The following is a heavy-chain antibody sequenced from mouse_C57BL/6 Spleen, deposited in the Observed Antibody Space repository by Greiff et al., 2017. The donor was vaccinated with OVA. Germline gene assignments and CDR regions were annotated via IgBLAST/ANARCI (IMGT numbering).Heavy chain of an antibody. J-gene: IGHJ1*03. CDR1: GYTFTSYW. Sequence: QVQLKQPGAELVKPGASVKMSCKASGYTFTSYWITWVKQRPGQGLEWIGDIYPGSGSTNYNEKFKSKATLTVDTSSSTAYMQLSSLTSEDSAVYYCARERVDYGSSFWYFDVWGTGTTVTVSS. D-gene: IGHD1-1*01. CDR3: ARERVDYGSSFWYFDV. V-gene: IGHV1-55*01. CDR2: IYPGSGST.